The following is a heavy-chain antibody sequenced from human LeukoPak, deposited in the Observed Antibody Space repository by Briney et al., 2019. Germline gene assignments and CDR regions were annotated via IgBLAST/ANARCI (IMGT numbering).Heavy chain of an antibody. CDR1: GGSFSGYY. J-gene: IGHJ6*03. CDR2: INHSGST. V-gene: IGHV4-34*01. Sequence: SETLSLTCAVYGGSFSGYYWSWIRQPPGKGLEWIGEINHSGSTNYNPSLKGRVTISVDPSKIHFSLRLTSVTAADTAVYYCARGRDPIYFYMDVWGKGTTVTVSS. CDR3: ARGRDPIYFYMDV.